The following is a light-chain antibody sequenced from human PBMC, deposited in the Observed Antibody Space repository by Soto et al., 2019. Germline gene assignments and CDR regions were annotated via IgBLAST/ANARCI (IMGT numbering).Light chain of an antibody. J-gene: IGKJ1*01. CDR1: QSVSSSY. V-gene: IGKV3-20*01. Sequence: EKVMTPSPATLSVSPGESDILSCRASQSVSSSYLAWYQQKPGQAPRLLIYGASSRATGIPDRFSGSGSGTDFTFTISRLEPEDFAVYYCQQYGSSPPWTFGQGTKVDIK. CDR2: GAS. CDR3: QQYGSSPPWT.